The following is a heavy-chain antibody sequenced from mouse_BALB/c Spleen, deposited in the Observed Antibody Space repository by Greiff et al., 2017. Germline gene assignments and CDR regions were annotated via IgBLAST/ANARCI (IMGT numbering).Heavy chain of an antibody. CDR2: IRSKSNNYAT. Sequence: EVMLVESGGGLVQPKGSLKLSCAASGFTFNTYAMYWVRQAPGKGLEWVARIRSKSNNYATYYADSVKDRFTISRDDSQSMLYLQMNNLKTEDTAMYYCVRDDYGAMDYWGQGTSVTVSS. D-gene: IGHD2-4*01. CDR1: GFTFNTYA. CDR3: VRDDYGAMDY. V-gene: IGHV10-1*02. J-gene: IGHJ4*01.